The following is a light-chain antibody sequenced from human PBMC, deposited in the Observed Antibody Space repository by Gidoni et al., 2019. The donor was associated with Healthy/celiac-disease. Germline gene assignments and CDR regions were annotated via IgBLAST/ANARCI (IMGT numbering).Light chain of an antibody. CDR2: GAS. CDR3: QQYNNWPPWT. V-gene: IGKV3-15*01. CDR1: QSVSSN. J-gene: IGKJ1*01. Sequence: EIVMTQSPATLSVFPGERATLSCRASQSVSSNLAWYQQKPSQAPRLLIYGASTRATGIPARFSGRGSGTEFTLTISSLQSEDFAVYYCQQYNNWPPWTFGQGTKVEIK.